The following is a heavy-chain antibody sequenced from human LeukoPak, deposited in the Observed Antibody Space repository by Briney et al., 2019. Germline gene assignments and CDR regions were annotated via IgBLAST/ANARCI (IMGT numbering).Heavy chain of an antibody. CDR2: IRSSGRDK. J-gene: IGHJ1*01. D-gene: IGHD6-19*01. CDR1: GFTFGSHS. CDR3: ARGPGIAVAPLQH. V-gene: IGHV3-21*01. Sequence: KAGGSLRLSCAVSGFTFGSHSKTWVRQAPGKGLEWGSSIRSSGRDKFYADSVKGRFTIARDDAKNSLFLQMNSLRAEDTAVYYCARGPGIAVAPLQHWGQGTLVTVSS.